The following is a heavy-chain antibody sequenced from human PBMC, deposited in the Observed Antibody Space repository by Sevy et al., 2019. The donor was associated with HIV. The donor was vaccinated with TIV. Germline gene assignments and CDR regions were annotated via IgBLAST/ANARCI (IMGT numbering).Heavy chain of an antibody. J-gene: IGHJ4*02. Sequence: GGSLRLSCAASRFIFNDYGMHWDRQAPGKGLEWVAFIQYDGNDKYYADSMRGRFTISRDNSKNMLFLQMNSLRSEDTAMYYCAKNTAAAGAGGFDYWGQGTLVTVSS. CDR3: AKNTAAAGAGGFDY. D-gene: IGHD6-13*01. V-gene: IGHV3-30*02. CDR1: RFIFNDYG. CDR2: IQYDGNDK.